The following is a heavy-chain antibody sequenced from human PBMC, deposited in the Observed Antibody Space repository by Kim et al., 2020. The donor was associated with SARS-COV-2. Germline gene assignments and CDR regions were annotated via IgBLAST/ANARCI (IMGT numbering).Heavy chain of an antibody. D-gene: IGHD1-26*01. J-gene: IGHJ4*02. V-gene: IGHV1-18*01. CDR2: ISAYNGNT. Sequence: ASVKVCCKASGYTFTSYGLSWVRQAPGQGLEWMGWISAYNGNTNYAQNLQDRVTMTTDTSTNSAYMELRSLRSDDTAVYYCARATSGSYHAGLDYWGQGTLVTVSS. CDR3: ARATSGSYHAGLDY. CDR1: GYTFTSYG.